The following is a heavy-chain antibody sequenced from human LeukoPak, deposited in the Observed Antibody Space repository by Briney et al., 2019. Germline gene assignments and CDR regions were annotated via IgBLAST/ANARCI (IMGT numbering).Heavy chain of an antibody. CDR1: EFTVRISY. Sequence: GSLRLSCAASEFTVRISYMTWVRQAPGKGLEWVSVIYSDGSTYYADSVKGRFTLSRDNSKNTLYLQMNSLRAEDTAVYYCARGRGSGSYHLDYWGQGTLVTVSS. D-gene: IGHD3-10*01. J-gene: IGHJ4*02. CDR3: ARGRGSGSYHLDY. CDR2: IYSDGST. V-gene: IGHV3-66*01.